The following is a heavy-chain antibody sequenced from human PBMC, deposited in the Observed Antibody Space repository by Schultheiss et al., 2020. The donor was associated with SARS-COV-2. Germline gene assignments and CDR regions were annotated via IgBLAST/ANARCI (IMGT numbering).Heavy chain of an antibody. V-gene: IGHV3-30*01. CDR3: ARGIQLWASFDY. Sequence: GGSLRLSCAASGFTFSSYAMHWVRQAPGKGLEWVAVISYDGSNKYYADSVKGRFTISRDNSKNTLYLQMNSLRAEDTAVYYCARGIQLWASFDYWGQGTLVTVSS. J-gene: IGHJ4*02. D-gene: IGHD5-18*01. CDR1: GFTFSSYA. CDR2: ISYDGSNK.